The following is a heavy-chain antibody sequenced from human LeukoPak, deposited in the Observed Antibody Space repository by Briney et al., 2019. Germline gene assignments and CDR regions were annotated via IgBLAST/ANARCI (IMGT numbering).Heavy chain of an antibody. J-gene: IGHJ4*02. CDR1: GYTFPGYY. V-gene: IGHV1-2*02. CDR3: ARVFQKQLSDY. CDR2: INPNSGGT. D-gene: IGHD6-13*01. Sequence: SVTVSCKASGYTFPGYYIHWLRQAPGQGLEGMGWINPNSGGTNYAQKFQGRVTMTRDTSISTAYMELSRLRSDDTAVYYCARVFQKQLSDYWGQGSLVTVSS.